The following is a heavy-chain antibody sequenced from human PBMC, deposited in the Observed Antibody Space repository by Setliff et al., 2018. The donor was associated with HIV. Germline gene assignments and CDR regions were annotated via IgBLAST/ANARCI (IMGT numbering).Heavy chain of an antibody. CDR1: GGTFSSYA. Sequence: SVKVSCKTSGGTFSSYAVSWVRQAPGQGLEWMGGIIPAFGTANYAQKFQGRVTITTDESTSTAYMELSGLRSEDTAVYFCARDGLLVAGIRFDYWGQGTLVNVS. J-gene: IGHJ4*01. D-gene: IGHD6-19*01. V-gene: IGHV1-69*05. CDR3: ARDGLLVAGIRFDY. CDR2: IIPAFGTA.